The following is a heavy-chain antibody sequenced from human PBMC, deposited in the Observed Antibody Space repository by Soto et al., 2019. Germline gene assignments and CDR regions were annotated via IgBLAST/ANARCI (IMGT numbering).Heavy chain of an antibody. Sequence: ETLSLTCTVSGGSISSSSYYWGWIRQPPGKGLEWIGSIYYSGSTYYNPSLKSRVTISVDTSKNQFSLKLSSVTAADTAVYYFARHGIVLMVYAIPGWFDPWGQGTLVTVSS. J-gene: IGHJ5*02. V-gene: IGHV4-39*01. CDR3: ARHGIVLMVYAIPGWFDP. CDR1: GGSISSSSYY. D-gene: IGHD2-8*01. CDR2: IYYSGST.